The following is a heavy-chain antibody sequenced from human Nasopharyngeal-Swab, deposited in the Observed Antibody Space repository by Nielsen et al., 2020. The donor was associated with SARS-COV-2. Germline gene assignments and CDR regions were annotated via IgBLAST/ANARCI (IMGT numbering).Heavy chain of an antibody. CDR3: VREFEATGATYLDY. V-gene: IGHV3-69-1*01. CDR1: GFTFSSYA. D-gene: IGHD1-26*01. Sequence: GGSLRLSCAASGFTFSSYAMSWVRQAPGKGLEWVSAISGSSTRYYADSVKGRFTVSRDNAKNSLYLQMSSLRDEDTAVYYCVREFEATGATYLDYWGLGTLVTVSS. CDR2: ISGSSTR. J-gene: IGHJ4*02.